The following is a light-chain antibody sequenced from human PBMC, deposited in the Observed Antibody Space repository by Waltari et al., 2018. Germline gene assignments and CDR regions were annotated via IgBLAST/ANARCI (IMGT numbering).Light chain of an antibody. CDR3: SSYTSSRTLI. CDR1: SSDVGGYTY. J-gene: IGLJ2*01. V-gene: IGLV2-14*04. Sequence: TISCTGTSSDVGGYTYVSWYQQHPGKAPKLMIYDVSNRPSGVSNRFSGSKSGNTASLTISGLQAEDEADYYCSSYTSSRTLIFGGGTKLTVL. CDR2: DVS.